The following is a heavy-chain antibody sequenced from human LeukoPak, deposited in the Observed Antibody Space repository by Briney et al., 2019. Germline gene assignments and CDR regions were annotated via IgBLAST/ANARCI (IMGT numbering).Heavy chain of an antibody. V-gene: IGHV3-48*01. D-gene: IGHD2-15*01. CDR1: GFTFSSYS. J-gene: IGHJ3*02. Sequence: PGGSLRLSCAASGFTFSSYSMNWVRQAPGKGLEWVSYISSSSSTIYYADSVKGRFTISRDNAKNSLYLQMNSLRAEDTAVYYCARDRSETANDAFDIWGQGTMVTVSS. CDR3: ARDRSETANDAFDI. CDR2: ISSSSSTI.